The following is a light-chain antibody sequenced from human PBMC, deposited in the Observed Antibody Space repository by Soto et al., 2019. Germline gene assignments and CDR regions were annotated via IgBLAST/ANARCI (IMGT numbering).Light chain of an antibody. J-gene: IGKJ3*01. CDR3: QHYGDSFI. CDR1: QSINSKS. V-gene: IGKV3-20*01. Sequence: EIVLTHYPGPRSLSPREGATVSCRCIQSINSKSLVWYQRKFGQAPRLLIYNTSSRAPGIPDRLSGSGYGTDFTLSISRMEPEDFAVYYCQHYGDSFIFGPGTKPDIK. CDR2: NTS.